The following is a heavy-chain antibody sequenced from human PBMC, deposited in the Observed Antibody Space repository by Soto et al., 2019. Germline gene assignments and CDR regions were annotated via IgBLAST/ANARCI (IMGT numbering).Heavy chain of an antibody. CDR3: ARVRPKLRTIDY. Sequence: XTLSLTCTVSGGSLSSGSYYWSWIRQPPGKGLEWIWYIYYSGSTNYNPSLKSRVTISVDTSKNQFSLKLSSVTAADTAVYYCARVRPKLRTIDYWGQGTLVTVSS. V-gene: IGHV4-61*01. J-gene: IGHJ4*02. CDR1: GGSLSSGSYY. D-gene: IGHD4-17*01. CDR2: IYYSGST.